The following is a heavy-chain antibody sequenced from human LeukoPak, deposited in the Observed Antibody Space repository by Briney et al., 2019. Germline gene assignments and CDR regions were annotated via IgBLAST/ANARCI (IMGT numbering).Heavy chain of an antibody. J-gene: IGHJ6*03. CDR1: GYTFTSYF. Sequence: ASVKVSCKASGYTFTSYFIHWVRQAPGQGLEWMGLITPTSGSTIYAQKFQGRVTMTRDTSTTTVYMELGSLISEDTAVYYCARAGDDEESYYYMDVWGRGTKVTVSS. D-gene: IGHD3-16*01. CDR2: ITPTSGST. V-gene: IGHV1-46*01. CDR3: ARAGDDEESYYYMDV.